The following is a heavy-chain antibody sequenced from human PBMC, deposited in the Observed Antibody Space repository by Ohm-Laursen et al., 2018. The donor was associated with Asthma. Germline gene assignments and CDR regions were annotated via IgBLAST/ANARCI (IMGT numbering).Heavy chain of an antibody. CDR3: ARGSHCSGGSCYYDFDY. CDR1: GYTFTSYD. D-gene: IGHD2-15*01. V-gene: IGHV1-8*01. Sequence: ASVKVSCKASGYTFTSYDINWVRQATGQGLEWMGWMNPNSGNTGYAQKFQGRVTMTRNTSISTAYMELSSLRSEDTAVYYCARGSHCSGGSCYYDFDYWGQGTLVTVSS. J-gene: IGHJ4*02. CDR2: MNPNSGNT.